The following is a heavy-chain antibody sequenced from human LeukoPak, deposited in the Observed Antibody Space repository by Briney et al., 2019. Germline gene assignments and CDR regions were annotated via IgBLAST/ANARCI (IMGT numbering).Heavy chain of an antibody. V-gene: IGHV4-34*01. D-gene: IGHD6-19*01. J-gene: IGHJ5*02. CDR3: ARGPRIGPYSSGWYGWFDH. CDR2: INHSGST. CDR1: GVSFSGYY. Sequence: PSETLSLTCAVYGVSFSGYYWSWIRQPPGKGLEWIGEINHSGSTNYNPSLKSRVTISVDTSKNQFSLKLSSVTAADTAVYYCARGPRIGPYSSGWYGWFDHWGQGTLVTVSS.